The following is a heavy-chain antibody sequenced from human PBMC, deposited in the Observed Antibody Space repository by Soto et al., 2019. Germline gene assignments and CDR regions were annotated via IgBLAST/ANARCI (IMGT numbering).Heavy chain of an antibody. D-gene: IGHD1-26*01. J-gene: IGHJ6*02. CDR2: IYYSGST. Sequence: SETLSLTCTVSGGSISSGGYYWSWIRQHPGKGLEWIGYIYYSGSTYYNPSLKSRVTISVDTSKNQFSLKLSSVTAADTAVYYCARALMGYYYGMDVWGQGTLVTVSS. V-gene: IGHV4-31*03. CDR1: GGSISSGGYY. CDR3: ARALMGYYYGMDV.